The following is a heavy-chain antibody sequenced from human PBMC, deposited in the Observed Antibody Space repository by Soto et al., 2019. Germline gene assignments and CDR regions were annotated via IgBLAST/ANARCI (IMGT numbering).Heavy chain of an antibody. J-gene: IGHJ6*02. V-gene: IGHV1-69*13. CDR1: GGTFSSYA. CDR2: IIPIFGTA. CDR3: ARGSLYYYDSSGYYRYYYGMDV. D-gene: IGHD3-22*01. Sequence: SVKVSCKASGGTFSSYAISWVRQAPGQGLEWMGGIIPIFGTANYAQKFLGRVTITADESTSTAYMELSSLRSEDTAVYYCARGSLYYYDSSGYYRYYYGMDVWGQGTTVTVSS.